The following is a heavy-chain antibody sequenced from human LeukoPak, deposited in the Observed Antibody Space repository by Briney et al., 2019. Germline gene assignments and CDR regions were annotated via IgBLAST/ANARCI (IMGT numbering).Heavy chain of an antibody. V-gene: IGHV3-30*03. D-gene: IGHD1-26*01. Sequence: GGSLRLSCAASGFTFSSYGMHWVRQAPGKGLEWVAVISYDGSNKYYADSVKGRFTISRDNSKNTLYLQMNSLRAEDTAVYYCARGGTYSQFQYWGQGTLVTVSS. CDR3: ARGGTYSQFQY. CDR2: ISYDGSNK. CDR1: GFTFSSYG. J-gene: IGHJ4*02.